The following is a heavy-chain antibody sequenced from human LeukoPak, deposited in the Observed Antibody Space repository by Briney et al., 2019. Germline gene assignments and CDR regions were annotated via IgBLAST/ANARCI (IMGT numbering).Heavy chain of an antibody. CDR3: TTDPGSGSSQKIDY. J-gene: IGHJ4*02. Sequence: PGGSLRLSCAASGLTFSNAWMSWVRQAPGKGLEWVGRIKSKTDGGTTDYAAPVKGRFTISRDDSKNTMYLQMNSLKTEDTAVYYCTTDPGSGSSQKIDYWGQGTLVTVSS. CDR1: GLTFSNAW. CDR2: IKSKTDGGTT. D-gene: IGHD3-10*01. V-gene: IGHV3-15*01.